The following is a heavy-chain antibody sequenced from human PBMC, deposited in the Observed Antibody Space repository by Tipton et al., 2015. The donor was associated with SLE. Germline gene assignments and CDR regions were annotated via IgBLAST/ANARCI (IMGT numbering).Heavy chain of an antibody. CDR2: MFYRGTT. CDR3: ARHRMMDSSSWAYYFDY. J-gene: IGHJ4*02. V-gene: IGHV4-38-2*02. CDR1: GYSISSGHY. D-gene: IGHD6-13*01. Sequence: TLSLTCTVSGYSISSGHYWGWIRQPPGKGLEWIASMFYRGTTSYNPSLKSRVTILEDTSKNQFSLRLTSVTAADTAVYYCARHRMMDSSSWAYYFDYWGQGTLVTVSS.